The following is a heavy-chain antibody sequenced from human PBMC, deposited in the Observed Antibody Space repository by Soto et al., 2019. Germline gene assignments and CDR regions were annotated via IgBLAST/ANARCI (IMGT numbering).Heavy chain of an antibody. CDR2: IYYSGST. CDR1: GGSISSGGYY. V-gene: IGHV4-31*03. Sequence: SETLSLTCTVSGGSISSGGYYWSWIRQHPGKGLEWIGYIYYSGSTYYNPSLKSRVTISVDTSKNQFSLKLSSVTAADTAVYNCARGLNDYDDYWGQGTLVTVSS. CDR3: ARGLNDYDDY. D-gene: IGHD3-16*01. J-gene: IGHJ4*02.